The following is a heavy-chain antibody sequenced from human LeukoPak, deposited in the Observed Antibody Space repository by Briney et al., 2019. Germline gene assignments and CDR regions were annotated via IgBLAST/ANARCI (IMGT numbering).Heavy chain of an antibody. CDR2: IYYSGST. D-gene: IGHD5-18*01. V-gene: IGHV4-61*01. Sequence: SETLSLTCTVSGGSISTSNYYWGWIRQPPGKGLEWIGYIYYSGSTNYNPSLKSRVTISVDTSKNQFSLKLSSVTAADTAVYYCAREPGYSYGFDYWGQGTLVTVSS. J-gene: IGHJ4*02. CDR1: GGSISTSNYY. CDR3: AREPGYSYGFDY.